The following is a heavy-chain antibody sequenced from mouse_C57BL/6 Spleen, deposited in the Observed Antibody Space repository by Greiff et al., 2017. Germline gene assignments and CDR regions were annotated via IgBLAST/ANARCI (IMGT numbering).Heavy chain of an antibody. CDR1: GFTFSSYA. V-gene: IGHV5-4*01. Sequence: EVKLMESGGGLVKPGGSLKLSCAASGFTFSSYAMSWVRQTPEKRLEWVATISDGGSYTYYPDNVKGRFTISRDNAKNNLYLQMSHLKSEDTAMYYCARETGWYFDVWGQGTSVTVSS. CDR3: ARETGWYFDV. D-gene: IGHD4-1*01. J-gene: IGHJ4*01. CDR2: ISDGGSYT.